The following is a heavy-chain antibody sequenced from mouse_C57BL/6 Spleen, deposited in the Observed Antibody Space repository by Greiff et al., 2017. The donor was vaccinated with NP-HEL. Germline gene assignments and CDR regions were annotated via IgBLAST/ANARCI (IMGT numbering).Heavy chain of an antibody. CDR2: IDPNSGGT. D-gene: IGHD1-1*01. CDR3: ARGDYYGSSYGYFDV. V-gene: IGHV1-72*01. J-gene: IGHJ1*03. Sequence: QVHVKQPGAELVKPGASVKLSCKASGYTFTSYWMHWVKQRPGRGLEWIGRIDPNSGGTKYNEKFKSKATLTVDKPSSTAYMQLSSLTSEDSAVYYCARGDYYGSSYGYFDVWGTGTTVTVSS. CDR1: GYTFTSYW.